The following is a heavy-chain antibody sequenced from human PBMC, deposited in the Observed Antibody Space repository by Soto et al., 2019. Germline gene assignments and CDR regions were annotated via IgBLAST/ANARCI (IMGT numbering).Heavy chain of an antibody. Sequence: SVKVSCKASGGTFSSHAISWVLQAPGQGLEWMGGIIPIFGTANYAQKFQGRVTITADKSTSTAYMELSSLRSEDTAVYYCARDRRYSSMWFPLDYWGQGTLVTVSS. J-gene: IGHJ4*02. CDR3: ARDRRYSSMWFPLDY. D-gene: IGHD6-13*01. CDR1: GGTFSSHA. V-gene: IGHV1-69*06. CDR2: IIPIFGTA.